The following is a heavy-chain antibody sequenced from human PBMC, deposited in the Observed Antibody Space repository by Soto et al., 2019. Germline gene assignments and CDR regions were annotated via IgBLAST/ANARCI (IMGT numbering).Heavy chain of an antibody. Sequence: QVQMVESGGGVVQPGRSLRLSCAASGFSFENYGMHWVHRAPGRGLEWVAIIWYDGSLQYYAAAVKGRFTISRDNSKNTLYLEMNSLRAEDTAVYYCANLWGDGYNLGQDYNGMDVWGQGTTVIVSS. D-gene: IGHD5-12*01. CDR2: IWYDGSLQ. CDR1: GFSFENYG. CDR3: ANLWGDGYNLGQDYNGMDV. J-gene: IGHJ6*02. V-gene: IGHV3-33*06.